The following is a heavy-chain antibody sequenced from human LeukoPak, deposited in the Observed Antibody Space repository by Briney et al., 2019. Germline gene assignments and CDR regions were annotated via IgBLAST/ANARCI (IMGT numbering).Heavy chain of an antibody. CDR2: IWYDGRDK. CDR1: GFTFSGCG. CDR3: AKDPYSYGSYFDY. Sequence: GGSLRLSCAASGFTFSGCGMYWVRQAPGKGLEWVAFIWYDGRDKYYADSVKGQFTISRDNSKNTLYLQMNSLRAEDTAVYYCAKDPYSYGSYFDYWGQGTLVTVSS. D-gene: IGHD5-18*01. V-gene: IGHV3-30*02. J-gene: IGHJ4*02.